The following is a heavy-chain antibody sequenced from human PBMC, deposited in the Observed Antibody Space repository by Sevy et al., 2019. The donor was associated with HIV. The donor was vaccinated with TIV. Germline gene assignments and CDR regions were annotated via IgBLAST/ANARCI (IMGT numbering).Heavy chain of an antibody. D-gene: IGHD3-16*01. V-gene: IGHV4-59*01. Sequence: SETLSLTCTVSGGSISSYYWSWIRQPPGKGLEWIGYIYYSGSTNYNPSLKSRVTISVNTSKNQFSLKLSSVTAADTAVYYCARSEGFGLSSWFDPWGQGTLVTVSS. CDR3: ARSEGFGLSSWFDP. J-gene: IGHJ5*02. CDR1: GGSISSYY. CDR2: IYYSGST.